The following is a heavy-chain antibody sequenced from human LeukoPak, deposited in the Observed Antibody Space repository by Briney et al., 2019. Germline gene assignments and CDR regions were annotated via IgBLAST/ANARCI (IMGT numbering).Heavy chain of an antibody. D-gene: IGHD2-21*02. J-gene: IGHJ6*03. CDR3: ARVWVTADLYYYYYMDV. CDR2: MNPNSGNT. V-gene: IGHV1-8*02. Sequence: ASVKVSCKASGYTFTGYYMHWVRQATGQGLEWMGWMNPNSGNTGYAQKFQGRVTMTRNTSISTAYMELSSLRSEDTAVYYCARVWVTADLYYYYYMDVWGKGTTVTISS. CDR1: GYTFTGYY.